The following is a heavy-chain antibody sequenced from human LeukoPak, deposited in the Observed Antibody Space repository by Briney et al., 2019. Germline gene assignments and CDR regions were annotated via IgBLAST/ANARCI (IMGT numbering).Heavy chain of an antibody. V-gene: IGHV3-23*01. D-gene: IGHD3-16*01. CDR1: GFTFSSYA. CDR2: ISGSGGST. Sequence: GGSLRLSCAASGFTFSSYAMSWVRQAPGKGLEWVSAISGSGGSTYYADSVKGRFTISRDNAENSLYLQMNSQRAEDTAVYYCARFLGGYGYFDYWGQGTLVTVSS. J-gene: IGHJ4*02. CDR3: ARFLGGYGYFDY.